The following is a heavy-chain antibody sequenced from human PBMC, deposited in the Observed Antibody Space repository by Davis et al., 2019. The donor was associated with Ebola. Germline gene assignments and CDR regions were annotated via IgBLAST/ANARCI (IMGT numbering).Heavy chain of an antibody. V-gene: IGHV4-34*01. CDR1: GASFRGYY. J-gene: IGHJ4*02. Sequence: MPSETLSPTCPAHGASFRGYYWTWIRQPPGKGLEWFGEINHSGSTNYNPSLKSRVTISVDTSKNQFSLKLSSVTAADTAVYYCARGRGYCSGGSCYGTPRFDYWGQGTLVTVSS. CDR3: ARGRGYCSGGSCYGTPRFDY. CDR2: INHSGST. D-gene: IGHD2-15*01.